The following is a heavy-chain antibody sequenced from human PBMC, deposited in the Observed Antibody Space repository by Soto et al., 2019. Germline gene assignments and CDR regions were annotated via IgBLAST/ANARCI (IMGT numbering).Heavy chain of an antibody. CDR2: IVVGSGNT. CDR3: AAVGGGQLVRSPFYYYYGMDV. Sequence: QMQLVQSGPEVKKPGTSVKVSCKASGFTFTSSAVQWVRQARGQRLEWIGWIVVGSGNTNYAQKFQERVTINRDMSTSTAYMELSSLRSEDTAVYYCAAVGGGQLVRSPFYYYYGMDVWGQGTTVTVSS. V-gene: IGHV1-58*01. CDR1: GFTFTSSA. J-gene: IGHJ6*02. D-gene: IGHD6-6*01.